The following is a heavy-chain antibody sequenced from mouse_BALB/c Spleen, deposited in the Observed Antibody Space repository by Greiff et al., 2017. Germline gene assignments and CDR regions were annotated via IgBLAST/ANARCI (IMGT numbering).Heavy chain of an antibody. J-gene: IGHJ4*01. CDR2: IDPANGNT. Sequence: EVKLEESGAELVKPGASVKLSCTASGFNIKDTYMHWVKQRPEQGLEWIGRIDPANGNTKYDPKFQGKATITADTSSNTAYLQLSSLTSEDTAVYYCAREGYDRGAYYYAMDYWGQGTSVTVSS. V-gene: IGHV14-3*02. CDR3: AREGYDRGAYYYAMDY. D-gene: IGHD2-2*01. CDR1: GFNIKDTY.